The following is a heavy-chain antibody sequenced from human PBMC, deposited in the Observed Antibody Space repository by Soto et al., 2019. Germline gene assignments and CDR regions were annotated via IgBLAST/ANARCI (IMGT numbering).Heavy chain of an antibody. CDR1: GYTFTSYD. V-gene: IGHV1-8*01. D-gene: IGHD1-26*01. J-gene: IGHJ6*02. Sequence: ALVKVSCKASGYTFTSYDINRVRQATGQGLEWMGWMNPNSGNTGYAQKFQGRVTMTRNTSISTAYMELSSLRSEDTAVYYCARHSFYYYGMDVWGQGTTVTVSS. CDR3: ARHSFYYYGMDV. CDR2: MNPNSGNT.